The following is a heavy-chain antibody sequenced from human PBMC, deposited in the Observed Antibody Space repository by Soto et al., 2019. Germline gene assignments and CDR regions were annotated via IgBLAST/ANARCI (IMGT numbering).Heavy chain of an antibody. Sequence: LSLTCAVSGYSISSSNWWGWIRQPPGKGLEWIGYIYYSGSTYYNPSLKSRVTMSVDTSKNQFSLKLSSVTAVDTAVYYCARRAYYDSSGFQDAFDIWGQGTMVTVSS. V-gene: IGHV4-28*01. J-gene: IGHJ3*02. D-gene: IGHD3-22*01. CDR1: GYSISSSNW. CDR2: IYYSGST. CDR3: ARRAYYDSSGFQDAFDI.